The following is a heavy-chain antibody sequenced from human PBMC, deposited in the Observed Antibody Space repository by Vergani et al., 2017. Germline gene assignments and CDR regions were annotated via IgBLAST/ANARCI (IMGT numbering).Heavy chain of an antibody. CDR3: ARGIVLRYFHWFLKWFDP. J-gene: IGHJ5*02. Sequence: QLQLQESGPGLVKPSETLSLTCTVSGGSISSSSYYWGWIRQPPGKGLEWIGSIYYSGSTYYNPSLKSRVTISVDTSKNQFSLKLSSVTAADTAVYYCARGIVLRYFHWFLKWFDPWGQGTLVTVSS. CDR1: GGSISSSSYY. CDR2: IYYSGST. D-gene: IGHD3-9*01. V-gene: IGHV4-39*07.